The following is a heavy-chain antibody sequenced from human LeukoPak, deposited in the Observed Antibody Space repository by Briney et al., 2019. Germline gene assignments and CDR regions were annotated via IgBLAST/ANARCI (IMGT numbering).Heavy chain of an antibody. V-gene: IGHV4-59*01. CDR3: AREGGGTMYYDSSGYFDY. D-gene: IGHD3-22*01. J-gene: IGHJ4*02. Sequence: SETLSLTCTVSGGSISCYYWSWLRQPPGKGLEGIGYIYYSWSTNYNPSLKSRVTISVDTSKHQFSLKLSSVTAADTAVYFCAREGGGTMYYDSSGYFDYLVQGTLVTVSS. CDR2: IYYSWST. CDR1: GGSISCYY.